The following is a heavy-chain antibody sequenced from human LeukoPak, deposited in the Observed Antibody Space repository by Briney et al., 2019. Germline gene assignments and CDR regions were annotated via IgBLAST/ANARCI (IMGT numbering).Heavy chain of an antibody. J-gene: IGHJ5*02. CDR1: GFTFSSYW. V-gene: IGHV3-7*03. CDR3: ARGPRTAITGTAATRSASQGIRTNWFDP. Sequence: GGSLRLSCAASGFTFSSYWMSWVRQAPGKGLEWVANIKQDGSEKYYVDSVKGRFTISRDNAKNSLYLQMNSLRAEDTAVYYCARGPRTAITGTAATRSASQGIRTNWFDPWGQGTLVTVSS. CDR2: IKQDGSEK. D-gene: IGHD1-7*01.